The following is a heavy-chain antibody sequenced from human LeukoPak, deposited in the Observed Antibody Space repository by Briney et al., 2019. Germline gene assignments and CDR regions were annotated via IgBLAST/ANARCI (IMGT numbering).Heavy chain of an antibody. Sequence: GASVKVSCKTSGYIFTSYYMHWVRQAPRQGLEWMGVINPSGGGTSYAQKFQGRVTMTGDTSTSTVYMELSSLRSEDTAVYYCAREYSNSDDAFDIWGQGTMVTVSS. V-gene: IGHV1-46*01. D-gene: IGHD6-6*01. J-gene: IGHJ3*02. CDR3: AREYSNSDDAFDI. CDR2: INPSGGGT. CDR1: GYIFTSYY.